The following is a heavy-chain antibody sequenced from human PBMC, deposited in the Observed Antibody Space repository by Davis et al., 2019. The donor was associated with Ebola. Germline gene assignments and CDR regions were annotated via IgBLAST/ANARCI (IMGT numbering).Heavy chain of an antibody. V-gene: IGHV4-34*01. CDR1: GGSFSGYY. D-gene: IGHD3-10*01. CDR2: INHSGST. J-gene: IGHJ6*02. CDR3: ARGDTMVQGVPRHYYGMDV. Sequence: SETLSLTCAVYGGSFSGYYWSWIRQPPGKGLAWIGEINHSGSTNYNPSLKSRVTISVDTSKNQFSLKLSSVTAADTAVYYCARGDTMVQGVPRHYYGMDVWGQGTTVTVSS.